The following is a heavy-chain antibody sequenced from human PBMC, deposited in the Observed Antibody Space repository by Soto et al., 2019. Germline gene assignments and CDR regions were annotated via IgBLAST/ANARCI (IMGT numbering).Heavy chain of an antibody. CDR1: GFNFGNFG. Sequence: VQLVESGWGVVQPGVSLRLSCVASGFNFGNFGMHWVRLAPGKGLAWVTVISNDENIKEDSVGGRFAVARDNAKNTLYLQLTRLRDEDTDIYYCARGHRGVLDYWGQGTLVTVSS. CDR2: ISNDENIK. J-gene: IGHJ4*02. D-gene: IGHD6-6*01. CDR3: ARGHRGVLDY. V-gene: IGHV3-30*12.